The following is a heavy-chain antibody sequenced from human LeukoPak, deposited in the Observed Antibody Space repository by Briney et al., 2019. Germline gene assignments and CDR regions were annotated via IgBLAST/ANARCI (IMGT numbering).Heavy chain of an antibody. CDR3: ARPLYGFWSGDAFDI. V-gene: IGHV3-21*01. D-gene: IGHD3-3*01. CDR1: GFTFSSNS. Sequence: GGSQRLSCAASGFTFSSNSMNWVRQAPGKGLEWVSSISSSSSYIYYADSVKGRFTISRDNAKNSLYLQMNSLRAEDTAVYYCARPLYGFWSGDAFDIWGQGTMVTVSS. J-gene: IGHJ3*02. CDR2: ISSSSSYI.